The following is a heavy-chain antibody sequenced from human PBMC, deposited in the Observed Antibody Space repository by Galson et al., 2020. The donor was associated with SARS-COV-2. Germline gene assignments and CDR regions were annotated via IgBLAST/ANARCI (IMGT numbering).Heavy chain of an antibody. Sequence: GGSLRLSCAASGFTFSDYYMSWIRQAPGKGLEWVSYISSSGSTIYYADSVKGRFTISRDNAKNSLYLQMNSLRAEDTAVYYCARDSNYDYVWGSYVNWFDPWGQGTLVTVSS. CDR1: GFTFSDYY. V-gene: IGHV3-11*01. CDR3: ARDSNYDYVWGSYVNWFDP. D-gene: IGHD3-16*01. J-gene: IGHJ5*02. CDR2: ISSSGSTI.